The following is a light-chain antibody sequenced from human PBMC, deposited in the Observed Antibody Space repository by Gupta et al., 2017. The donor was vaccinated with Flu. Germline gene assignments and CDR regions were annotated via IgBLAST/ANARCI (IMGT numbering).Light chain of an antibody. CDR3: QQYENLPIT. CDR1: QDISNY. J-gene: IGKJ5*01. CDR2: DAS. V-gene: IGKV1-33*01. Sequence: DIQMTQSPSSLSASVGDRVTITCQASQDISNYLNWYQQKPGKAPKLLIYDASNLETGVPSRFSGSGSGTDLTFTISSLQPEDIATYYCQQYENLPITFGQGTRLEIK.